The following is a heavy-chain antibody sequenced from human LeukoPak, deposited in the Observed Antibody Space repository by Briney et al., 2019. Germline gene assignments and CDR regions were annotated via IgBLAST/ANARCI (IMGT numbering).Heavy chain of an antibody. Sequence: GGSLRLSCAASGFTFSRYWMTWVRQAPGRGLEWVANIKEDGSDKNYVAPVKGRFTISRDNAGDSLYLQMNSLRAEDTALYYCARYYYNDNGYSEDAFDIWGQGTMVTVSS. CDR3: ARYYYNDNGYSEDAFDI. D-gene: IGHD3-22*01. J-gene: IGHJ3*02. CDR2: IKEDGSDK. V-gene: IGHV3-7*01. CDR1: GFTFSRYW.